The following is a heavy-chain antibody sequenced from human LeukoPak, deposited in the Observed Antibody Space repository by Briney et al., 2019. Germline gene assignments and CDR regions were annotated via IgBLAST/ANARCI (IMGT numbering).Heavy chain of an antibody. D-gene: IGHD3-9*01. Sequence: PGGSLRPSCAASGFTFSSYSMNWVRQAPGKGLEWVSYISSSSSTIYYADSVKGRFTISRDNAKNSLYLQMNSLRAEDTAVYYCARGHLSYDILTGYYTKQLIDYWGQGTLVTVSS. CDR3: ARGHLSYDILTGYYTKQLIDY. J-gene: IGHJ4*02. CDR2: ISSSSSTI. CDR1: GFTFSSYS. V-gene: IGHV3-48*01.